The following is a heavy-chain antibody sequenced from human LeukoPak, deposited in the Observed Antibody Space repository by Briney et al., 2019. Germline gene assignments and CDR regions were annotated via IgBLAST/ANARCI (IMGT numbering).Heavy chain of an antibody. CDR3: AREVYGAVAGTFDC. J-gene: IGHJ4*02. D-gene: IGHD6-19*01. CDR2: ISSSSSYT. Sequence: GGSLRLSCAASGFTFSDYHMSWIRQAPGKGLEWVSYISSSSSYTNYADSVKGRFTISRDNSKNTLYLQMNSLRAEDTAVYYCAREVYGAVAGTFDCWGQGTLVTVSS. V-gene: IGHV3-11*05. CDR1: GFTFSDYH.